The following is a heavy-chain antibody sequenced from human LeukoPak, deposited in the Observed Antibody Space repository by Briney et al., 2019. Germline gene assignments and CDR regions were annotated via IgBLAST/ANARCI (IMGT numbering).Heavy chain of an antibody. D-gene: IGHD3-22*01. Sequence: EASVKVSCKASGYILTSYGISWVRQAPGQGLEWMGCISAYNGNTNYAQRLQGRVTMTTDTSTITAYIDLRSLGSDDTAVYYCARTHYSDSGRGDAFDIWGQGTMVTVSS. V-gene: IGHV1-18*01. CDR2: ISAYNGNT. J-gene: IGHJ3*02. CDR3: ARTHYSDSGRGDAFDI. CDR1: GYILTSYG.